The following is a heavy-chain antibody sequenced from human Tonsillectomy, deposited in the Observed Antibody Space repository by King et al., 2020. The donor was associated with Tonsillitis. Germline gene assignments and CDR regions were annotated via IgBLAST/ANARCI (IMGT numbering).Heavy chain of an antibody. CDR2: ISSSSSYI. J-gene: IGHJ3*02. V-gene: IGHV3-21*01. Sequence: VQLVESVGGLVKPGGSLRLSCAASGFTFSSYSMNWVRQAPGKGLEWVSSISSSSSYIYYADSVKGRFTISRDNAKNSLYLQMNSLRAEDTAVYYCAGGLGHSGRAFDIWGQGTMVTVSS. D-gene: IGHD1-14*01. CDR3: AGGLGHSGRAFDI. CDR1: GFTFSSYS.